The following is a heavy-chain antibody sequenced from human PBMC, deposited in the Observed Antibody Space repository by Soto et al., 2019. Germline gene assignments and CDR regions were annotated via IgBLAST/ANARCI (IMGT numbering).Heavy chain of an antibody. CDR3: ARDIHCSGGSCYGTPGAFDI. Sequence: SETLSLTCTVSGGSISSYFWSWIRQPPGKGLEWIGYVYYTGSTNYNPSLKSRVTISVDTSKNQFSLKLTSVTAADTAVYYWARDIHCSGGSCYGTPGAFDIWGQGTMVTVSS. J-gene: IGHJ3*02. D-gene: IGHD2-15*01. CDR2: VYYTGST. V-gene: IGHV4-59*01. CDR1: GGSISSYF.